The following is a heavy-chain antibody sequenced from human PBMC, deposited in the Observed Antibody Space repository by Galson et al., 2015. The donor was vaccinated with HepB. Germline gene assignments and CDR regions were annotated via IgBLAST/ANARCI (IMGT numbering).Heavy chain of an antibody. V-gene: IGHV1-69*13. J-gene: IGHJ4*02. CDR1: GGTFSSYA. D-gene: IGHD5-18*01. Sequence: SVKVSCKASGGTFSSYAISWVRQAPGQGLEWMGGIIPILGTANYAQKFQGRVTITADESTSTAYMELTSLRSEDTAVYYCARERGYSYGHHFDYWGQGTLVTVSS. CDR2: IIPILGTA. CDR3: ARERGYSYGHHFDY.